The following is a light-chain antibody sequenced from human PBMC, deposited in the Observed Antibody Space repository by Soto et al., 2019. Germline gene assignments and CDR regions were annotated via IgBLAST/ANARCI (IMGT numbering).Light chain of an antibody. V-gene: IGKV3-20*01. J-gene: IGKJ2*01. CDR2: GAS. Sequence: EIVLTQSPGTLSLSPGERATLSCRASQSVSSSYLAWYQQKPGQAPRLIIYGASSRATGISDRFSGSGSGTDFTLTISRLEPEDFAVYYCQQYGNLVYTFGQGTKLEIK. CDR3: QQYGNLVYT. CDR1: QSVSSSY.